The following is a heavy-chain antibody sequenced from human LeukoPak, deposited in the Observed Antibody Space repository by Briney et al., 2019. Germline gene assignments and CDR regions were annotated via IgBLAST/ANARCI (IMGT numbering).Heavy chain of an antibody. Sequence: GRSLRLSCTASGFTFSGYGMHGVRQAPGKGLEWVAVISNDGSNKYYADSVKGRFTISRDNSKNTLYLQMNSLRPEDTAVYFCGKVRSPVAGPFDYWGQGTLVTVSS. CDR1: GFTFSGYG. J-gene: IGHJ4*02. CDR3: GKVRSPVAGPFDY. V-gene: IGHV3-30*18. CDR2: ISNDGSNK. D-gene: IGHD6-19*01.